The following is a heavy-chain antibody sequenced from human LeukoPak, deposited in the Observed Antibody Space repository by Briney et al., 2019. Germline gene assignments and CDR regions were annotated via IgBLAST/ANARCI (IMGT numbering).Heavy chain of an antibody. D-gene: IGHD5-12*01. J-gene: IGHJ4*02. CDR2: IYSGGST. CDR3: ARSLQPGYNSLDY. Sequence: GGSLRLSCAASGFTFDDYAMHWVRQAPGKGLEWVSVIYSGGSTFHADSVKGRFTISRDDSKNTLYLQMNSLRAEDTAMYYCARSLQPGYNSLDYWGQGTLVTVSS. CDR1: GFTFDDYA. V-gene: IGHV3-66*01.